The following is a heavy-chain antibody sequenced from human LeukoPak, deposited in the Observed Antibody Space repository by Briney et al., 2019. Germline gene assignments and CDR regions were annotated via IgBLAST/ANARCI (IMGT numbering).Heavy chain of an antibody. CDR1: GFTFSSYA. J-gene: IGHJ4*02. D-gene: IGHD6-19*01. Sequence: GSLRLSCAASGFTFSSYAMNWVRQAPGKGLEWVSSISGSGGSSYYADSVKGRFTISRDYSKNTLYLQMNSLRAEDTAVYYCAKVGSGWTPFDYWGQGTLVTVSS. CDR2: ISGSGGSS. V-gene: IGHV3-23*01. CDR3: AKVGSGWTPFDY.